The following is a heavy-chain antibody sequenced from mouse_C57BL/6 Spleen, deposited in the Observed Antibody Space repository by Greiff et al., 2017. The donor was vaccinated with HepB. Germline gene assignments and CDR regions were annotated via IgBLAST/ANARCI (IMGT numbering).Heavy chain of an antibody. CDR3: ARELTGTGYFDV. CDR1: GFTFSSYA. V-gene: IGHV5-4*01. Sequence: EVQLQQSGGGLVKPGGSLKLSCAASGFTFSSYAMSWVRQTPEKRLEWVATISDGGSYTYYPDNVKGRFTISRDNAKNNLYLQMSHLKSEDTAMYYCARELTGTGYFDVWGTGTTVTVSS. D-gene: IGHD4-1*01. J-gene: IGHJ1*03. CDR2: ISDGGSYT.